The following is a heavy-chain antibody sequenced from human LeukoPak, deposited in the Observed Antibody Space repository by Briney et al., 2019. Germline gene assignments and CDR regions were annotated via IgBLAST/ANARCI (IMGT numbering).Heavy chain of an antibody. V-gene: IGHV4-4*07. J-gene: IGHJ5*02. Sequence: PSETLSLTCTVSGGSISSYYWSWIRQPAGKGLEWIGRIYTSGSTNYNPSLKSRVTMSVDTSKNQFSLKLSSVTAADTAVYYCARQRLNLRAHYGDYDGSWFDPWGQGTLVTVSS. CDR1: GGSISSYY. D-gene: IGHD4-17*01. CDR3: ARQRLNLRAHYGDYDGSWFDP. CDR2: IYTSGST.